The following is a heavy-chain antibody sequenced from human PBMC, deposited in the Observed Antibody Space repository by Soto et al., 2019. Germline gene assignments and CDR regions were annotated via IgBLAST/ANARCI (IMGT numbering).Heavy chain of an antibody. CDR2: IYYSGST. V-gene: IGHV4-39*01. Sequence: QLQLQESGPGLVKPSETLSLTCTVTGGSISSRSYSWGWIRQPPGKGLEWIGSIYYSGSTYYNPSLKSRVTISVDTSKNQYSLKLSSVTAADTAVYYCARHPGGVATIGGYFDYRGQGTLVTVSS. CDR3: ARHPGGVATIGGYFDY. CDR1: GGSISSRSYS. D-gene: IGHD5-12*01. J-gene: IGHJ4*02.